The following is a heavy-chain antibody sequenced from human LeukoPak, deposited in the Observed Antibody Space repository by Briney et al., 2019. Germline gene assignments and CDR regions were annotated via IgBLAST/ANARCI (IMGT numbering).Heavy chain of an antibody. J-gene: IGHJ4*02. V-gene: IGHV3-7*01. CDR3: ARGDRRFEY. D-gene: IGHD2-21*01. CDR2: IKEDGSEK. CDR1: GFAFSTYW. Sequence: GGSLRLSCAASGFAFSTYWMTWVRQAPGKGLEWVANIKEDGSEKYYVDSVKGRFTISRDNAKNSLYLQITSLRADETAVYYCARGDRRFEYWGQGTLVIISS.